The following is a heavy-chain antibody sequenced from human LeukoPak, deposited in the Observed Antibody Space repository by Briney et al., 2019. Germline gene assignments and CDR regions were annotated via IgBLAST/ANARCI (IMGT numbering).Heavy chain of an antibody. CDR1: GFTFSSYE. CDR2: ISSSGSTI. V-gene: IGHV3-48*03. D-gene: IGHD3-10*02. CDR3: AELGITMIGGV. J-gene: IGHJ6*04. Sequence: GGSLRLSCAASGFTFSSYEMNWVRQAPGKGLEWVSYISSSGSTIYYADSVKGRFTISRDNANNSLYLQMTSLRAEDTAVYYCAELGITMIGGVWGKGTTVTISS.